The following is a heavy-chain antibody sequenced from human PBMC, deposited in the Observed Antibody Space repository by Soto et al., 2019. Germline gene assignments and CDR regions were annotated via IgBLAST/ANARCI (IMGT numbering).Heavy chain of an antibody. CDR3: AREGPGKPFDF. V-gene: IGHV1-69*08. J-gene: IGHJ4*02. D-gene: IGHD1-1*01. CDR1: GYSFSSYS. CDR2: IIPMVDLT. Sequence: QVQLVQSGAEVKKPGSSVKVSCKAYGYSFSSYSIDWLRQDPGQGLEWMGRIIPMVDLTNYAEKFQGRLGITADKSTSTVYMELSRLTPDDSVIYYCAREGPGKPFDFWGPGSLVTVSS.